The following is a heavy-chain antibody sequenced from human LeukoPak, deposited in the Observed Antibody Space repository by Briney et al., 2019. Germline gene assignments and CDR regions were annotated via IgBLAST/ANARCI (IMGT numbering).Heavy chain of an antibody. CDR1: GGSFSGYY. CDR3: ARHGRHPYDYVWWSYRYIWFDP. Sequence: SETLSLTCAVDGGSFSGYYWCWFRQPPGKGLEWIGEINHSGSTNYNPSFQSRVTITVDTSKNHLFLMLRTVIAADTAVYYCARHGRHPYDYVWWSYRYIWFDPWGQGTLVTVSS. CDR2: INHSGST. J-gene: IGHJ5*02. V-gene: IGHV4-34*01. D-gene: IGHD3-16*02.